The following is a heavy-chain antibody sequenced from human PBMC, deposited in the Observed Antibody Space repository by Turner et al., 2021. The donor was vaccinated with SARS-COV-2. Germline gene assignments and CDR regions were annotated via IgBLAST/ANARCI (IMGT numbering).Heavy chain of an antibody. J-gene: IGHJ4*02. CDR3: ASIGGGLFDY. D-gene: IGHD1-26*01. Sequence: EVQLVESGGGLVQPGGSLRLSCAASGFTFSSYSRNWVRQAPGKGMEWVSYISSSSSSMYYANSVKGRFTISRDNAKNSLYLQMNSLRAEDTAVYYCASIGGGLFDYWGQGTLVTVSS. CDR1: GFTFSSYS. V-gene: IGHV3-48*01. CDR2: ISSSSSSM.